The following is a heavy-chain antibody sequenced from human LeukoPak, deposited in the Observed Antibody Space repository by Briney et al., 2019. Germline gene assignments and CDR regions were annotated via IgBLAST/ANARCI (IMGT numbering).Heavy chain of an antibody. Sequence: SETLSLTCTVSGGSISSYYWSWIRQPPGKGLEWIGYIYYSGSTNYNPSLKSRVTISVDTSKNQFSLKLSSVTAADTAVYYCARALYSNCALDYWGQGTLVTVSS. CDR2: IYYSGST. CDR3: ARALYSNCALDY. V-gene: IGHV4-59*01. J-gene: IGHJ4*02. D-gene: IGHD4-11*01. CDR1: GGSISSYY.